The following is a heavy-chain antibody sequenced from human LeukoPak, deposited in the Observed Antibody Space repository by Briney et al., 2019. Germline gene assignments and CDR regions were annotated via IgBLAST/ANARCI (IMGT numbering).Heavy chain of an antibody. CDR1: GGSISSLY. V-gene: IGHV4-59*11. J-gene: IGHJ5*02. CDR2: IYHSGST. Sequence: PSETLSLTCSVSGGSISSLYWCWIRQPPGKGLEWIGYIYHSGSTNYNPSLKSRVTISVDTSKNQFSLNLTSVTAADTAVYYCARCNSNYVSWFDPWGQGTLVSVSS. CDR3: ARCNSNYVSWFDP. D-gene: IGHD4-11*01.